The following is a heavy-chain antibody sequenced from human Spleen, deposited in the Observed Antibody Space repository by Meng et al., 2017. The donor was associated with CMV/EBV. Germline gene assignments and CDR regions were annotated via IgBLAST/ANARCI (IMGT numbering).Heavy chain of an antibody. CDR2: ISYDGSNK. D-gene: IGHD3-22*01. Sequence: GGSLRLSCAASGFTFSTYAMHWVRQAPGKGLEWVAVISYDGSNKYYADSVKGRFTISRDNSKNTLYLQMNSLRAEDTAVYYCAKRPRGRGYYDSSGYYFDYWGQGTLVTVSS. CDR3: AKRPRGRGYYDSSGYYFDY. J-gene: IGHJ4*02. V-gene: IGHV3-30-3*02. CDR1: GFTFSTYA.